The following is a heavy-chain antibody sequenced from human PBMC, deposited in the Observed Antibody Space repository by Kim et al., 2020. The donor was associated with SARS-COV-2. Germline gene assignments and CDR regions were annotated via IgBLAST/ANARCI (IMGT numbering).Heavy chain of an antibody. CDR3: ASIRGSHHGDYTVDY. J-gene: IGHJ4*02. V-gene: IGHV3-21*06. D-gene: IGHD4-17*01. Sequence: DSGECRFTISRHNAKDSLYLQRNSLRAEDTAVYYCASIRGSHHGDYTVDYWGQGTLVTVSS.